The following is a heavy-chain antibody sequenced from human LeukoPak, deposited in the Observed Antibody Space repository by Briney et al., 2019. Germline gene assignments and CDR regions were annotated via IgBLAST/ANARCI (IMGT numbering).Heavy chain of an antibody. CDR1: GFTFSSYA. J-gene: IGHJ4*02. D-gene: IGHD2-8*01. V-gene: IGHV3-30-3*01. Sequence: GGSLRLSCAASGFTFSSYAMHWVRQAPGKGLEWVAVISYDGSNKYYADSVKGRFTISRDFSKNTLYLQMNSLRAEDTAVYYCATPGTNGVWGSYFDYWGQGTLVTVSS. CDR3: ATPGTNGVWGSYFDY. CDR2: ISYDGSNK.